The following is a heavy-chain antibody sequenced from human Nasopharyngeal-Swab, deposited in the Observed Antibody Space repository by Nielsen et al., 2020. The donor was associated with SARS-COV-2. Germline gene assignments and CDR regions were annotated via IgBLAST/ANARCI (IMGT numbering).Heavy chain of an antibody. CDR1: GGTFSSYK. D-gene: IGHD6-6*01. Sequence: SVKVSCKASGGTFSSYKISWVRQAPGQGLEWMGGIIPMFGTTNYAQKFQGRVTITADESTSTAYMELSSLRSEDTAGYYCARDKSAALTPRSQYCFDYWGQGTLVTVSS. V-gene: IGHV1-69*13. J-gene: IGHJ4*02. CDR2: IIPMFGTT. CDR3: ARDKSAALTPRSQYCFDY.